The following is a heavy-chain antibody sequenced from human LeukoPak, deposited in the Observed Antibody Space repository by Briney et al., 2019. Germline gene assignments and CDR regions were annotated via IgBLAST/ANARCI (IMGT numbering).Heavy chain of an antibody. J-gene: IGHJ4*02. Sequence: SSVTVSCTASGYTFTGYYIHWVRQAPGQGLEWMGWINPNNGGTNYAQKFQGRVTMTRDTSISTAYMELNRLTYDHTAVYYCARDKYTGYETFDYWGQGTPVTVSS. D-gene: IGHD5-12*01. CDR2: INPNNGGT. V-gene: IGHV1-2*02. CDR1: GYTFTGYY. CDR3: ARDKYTGYETFDY.